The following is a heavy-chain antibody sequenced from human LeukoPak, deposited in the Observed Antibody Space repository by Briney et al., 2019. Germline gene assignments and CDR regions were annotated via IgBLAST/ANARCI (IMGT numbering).Heavy chain of an antibody. V-gene: IGHV3-53*01. D-gene: IGHD6-19*01. Sequence: GGSLRLSCAASGFTVSSNYMSWVRQAPGKGLEWVSVIYSGGNTYYTDSVKGRFTISRDNSKNTLSLQMNSLRAEDTAVYYCAKGGIAMADYYFDYWGQGTLVTVSS. CDR2: IYSGGNT. J-gene: IGHJ4*02. CDR1: GFTVSSNY. CDR3: AKGGIAMADYYFDY.